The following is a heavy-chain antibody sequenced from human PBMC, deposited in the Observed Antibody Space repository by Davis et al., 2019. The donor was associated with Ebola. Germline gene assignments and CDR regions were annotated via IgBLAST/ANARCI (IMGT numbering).Heavy chain of an antibody. CDR1: GFTFSSYS. CDR3: AKGTIVVVVAATGMDY. V-gene: IGHV3-23*01. Sequence: GESLKISCAASGFTFSSYSMNWVRQAPGKGLEWVSAISGSGGSTYYADSVKGRFTISRDNSKNTLYLQMNSLRAEDTAVYYCAKGTIVVVVAATGMDYWGQGTLVTVSS. J-gene: IGHJ4*02. D-gene: IGHD2-15*01. CDR2: ISGSGGST.